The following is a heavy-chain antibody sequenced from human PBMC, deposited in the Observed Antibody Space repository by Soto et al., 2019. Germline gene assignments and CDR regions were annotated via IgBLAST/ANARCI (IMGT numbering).Heavy chain of an antibody. CDR3: ARVCSVGSCYVRAFDI. D-gene: IGHD2-15*01. CDR2: INPNSGGT. CDR1: GYTFTGYY. Sequence: ASVKVSCKASGYTFTGYYMHWVRQAPGQGLEWMGWINPNSGGTNYAQKFQGWVTMTRDTSISTAYMELSRLRSDDTAVYYCARVCSVGSCYVRAFDIWGQGTMVTV. V-gene: IGHV1-2*04. J-gene: IGHJ3*02.